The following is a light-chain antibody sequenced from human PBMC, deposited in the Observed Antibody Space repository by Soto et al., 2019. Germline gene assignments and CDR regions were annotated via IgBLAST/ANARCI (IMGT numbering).Light chain of an antibody. V-gene: IGLV2-8*01. CDR2: EVT. Sequence: QSALTQPPSASGSPGQSVTISCSGSSSDVGGYNYVSWYQQHPGKAPKLMIFEVTRRPSGVPDRFSGPKSDNTASLTVSGLQAEDEAAYYCTSYAKNNKLVFGGGTKLTV. CDR1: SSDVGGYNY. CDR3: TSYAKNNKLV. J-gene: IGLJ3*02.